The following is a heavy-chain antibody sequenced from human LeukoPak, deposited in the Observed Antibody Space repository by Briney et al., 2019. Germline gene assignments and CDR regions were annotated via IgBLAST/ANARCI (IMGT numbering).Heavy chain of an antibody. Sequence: QSGGSLRLSCAVSGFSVSGFGMSWVRQAPGKGLEWISAISVDGETTWYADSVKGRFILSRDNSKNTLYLQLNSLRAEDTAVYYCAQGYSSGWFPYWGQGSLVSVSS. CDR1: GFSVSGFG. J-gene: IGHJ4*02. D-gene: IGHD6-19*01. V-gene: IGHV3-23*01. CDR3: AQGYSSGWFPY. CDR2: ISVDGETT.